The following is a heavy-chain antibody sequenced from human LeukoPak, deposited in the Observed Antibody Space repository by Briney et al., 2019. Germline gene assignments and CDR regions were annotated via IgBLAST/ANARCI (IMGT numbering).Heavy chain of an antibody. CDR2: IYYSGSS. J-gene: IGHJ4*02. Sequence: SETLSVTCTDSGGSISSYYWSWIRQPPGKGLEWIGYIYYSGSSNYNPSLKSRVTMSVDTSKSQFSLKLSSVTAADTAVYYCASHSGWSRSSEYWGQGTLVTVSS. CDR1: GGSISSYY. V-gene: IGHV4-59*01. D-gene: IGHD6-19*01. CDR3: ASHSGWSRSSEY.